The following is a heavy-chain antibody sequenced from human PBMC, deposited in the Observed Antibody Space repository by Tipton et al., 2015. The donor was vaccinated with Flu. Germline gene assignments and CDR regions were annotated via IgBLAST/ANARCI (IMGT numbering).Heavy chain of an antibody. V-gene: IGHV4-61*02. Sequence: TLSLTCTVSGYSISSGYYWSWIRQPAGKGLEWIGRIYTSGSTNYNPSLKSRVTMSVDTSKNQFSLKLSSVTAADTAVYYCAGREGMDVWGQGTTVTVSS. CDR1: GYSISSGYY. CDR3: AGREGMDV. J-gene: IGHJ6*02. D-gene: IGHD1-26*01. CDR2: IYTSGST.